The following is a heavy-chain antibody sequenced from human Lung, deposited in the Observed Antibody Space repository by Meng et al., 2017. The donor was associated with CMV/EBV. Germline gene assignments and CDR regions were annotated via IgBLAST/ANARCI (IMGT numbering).Heavy chain of an antibody. D-gene: IGHD1-7*01. CDR3: ASRTGTPKRGCNWFDP. J-gene: IGHJ5*02. Sequence: SVXVSXKASGGTFSSYAISWVRQAPGQGLEWMGGIIPILGIANYAQKFQGRVTITADKSTSTAYMELSSLRSEDTAVYYCASRTGTPKRGCNWFDPWGQGTXVTVDS. V-gene: IGHV1-69*10. CDR2: IIPILGIA. CDR1: GGTFSSYA.